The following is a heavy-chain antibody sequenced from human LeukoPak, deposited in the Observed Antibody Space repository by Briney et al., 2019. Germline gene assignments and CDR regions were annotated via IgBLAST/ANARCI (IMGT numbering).Heavy chain of an antibody. J-gene: IGHJ4*02. Sequence: GGSLRLSCAASGFTFSSYAKSWVRQAPGKGLEWVSAISGSGGSTYYADSVKGRFTISRDNSKNTLYLQMNSLRAEDTAVYYCAKDIWKTTVTIGYFDYWGQETLVTVSS. V-gene: IGHV3-23*01. CDR3: AKDIWKTTVTIGYFDY. D-gene: IGHD4-17*01. CDR2: ISGSGGST. CDR1: GFTFSSYA.